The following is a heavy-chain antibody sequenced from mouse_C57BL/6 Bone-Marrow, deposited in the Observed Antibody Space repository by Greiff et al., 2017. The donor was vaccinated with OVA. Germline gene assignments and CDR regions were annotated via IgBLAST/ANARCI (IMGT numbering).Heavy chain of an antibody. CDR1: GYTFTNYW. V-gene: IGHV1-63*01. CDR2: IYPGCGYT. D-gene: IGHD1-1*01. J-gene: IGHJ3*01. Sequence: VQLQQSGAELVRPGTSVKMSCKASGYTFTNYWIGWAKQRPGHGLEWIGDIYPGCGYTNYNEKFKGKATLTADKSSSTAYMQFSSLTSEDSAIYYWSREGDYYDSSYVGWFAYWGQGTLVTVSA. CDR3: SREGDYYDSSYVGWFAY.